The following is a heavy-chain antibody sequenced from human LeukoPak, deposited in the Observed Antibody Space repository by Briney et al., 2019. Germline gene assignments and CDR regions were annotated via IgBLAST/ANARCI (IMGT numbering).Heavy chain of an antibody. V-gene: IGHV3-21*06. Sequence: GGSLRLSCAGSGFTFSDYSMNWVRQTPGKRLEWVSSINNSSSYIYYADSVKGRFTISRDNAKNSLYLQMNSLRVEDTAVYYCMIPRSGRDYWGQGTLVTVSS. CDR3: MIPRSGRDY. D-gene: IGHD3-10*01. J-gene: IGHJ4*02. CDR1: GFTFSDYS. CDR2: INNSSSYI.